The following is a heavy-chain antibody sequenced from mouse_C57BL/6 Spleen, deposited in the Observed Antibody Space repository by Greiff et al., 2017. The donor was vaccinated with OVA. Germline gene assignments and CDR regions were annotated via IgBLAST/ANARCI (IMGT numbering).Heavy chain of an antibody. J-gene: IGHJ3*01. CDR3: SRGVYGYEAWFAY. V-gene: IGHV1-26*01. CDR2: INPNNGGT. Sequence: VQLQQSGPELVKPGASVKISCKASGYTFTDYYMNWVKQSHGKSLEWIGDINPNNGGTSYNQKFKGKATLTVDKSSSTAYMELRSLTSEDSAVYYCSRGVYGYEAWFAYWGQGTLVTVSA. D-gene: IGHD2-2*01. CDR1: GYTFTDYY.